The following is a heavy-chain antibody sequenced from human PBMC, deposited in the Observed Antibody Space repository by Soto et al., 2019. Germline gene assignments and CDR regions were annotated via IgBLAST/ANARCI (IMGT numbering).Heavy chain of an antibody. Sequence: EVQLLESGGGLVQPGGSLRLSCAASGFTFSSYAMSWVRQAPGKGLEWVSAISGSGGSTYYADSVKGRFTISRDNTKNTLYLQMNSLSAEDTAVYYCATDSVYYYYYMDVWGKGTTVTVSS. CDR1: GFTFSSYA. V-gene: IGHV3-23*01. CDR3: ATDSVYYYYYMDV. CDR2: ISGSGGST. J-gene: IGHJ6*03.